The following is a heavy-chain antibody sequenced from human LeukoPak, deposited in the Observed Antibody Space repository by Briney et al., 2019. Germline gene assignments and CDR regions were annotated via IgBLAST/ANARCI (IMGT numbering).Heavy chain of an antibody. J-gene: IGHJ4*02. CDR1: GGSISSSSYC. D-gene: IGHD4-17*01. V-gene: IGHV4-39*01. CDR3: ARRGNDYGDYYFDY. Sequence: SETLSLTCTVSGGSISSSSYCWGWIRQPPGKGLEWIGSIYYSGSTYYNPSLKSRVTISVDTSKNQFSLKLSSVTAADTAVYYCARRGNDYGDYYFDYWGQGTLVTVSS. CDR2: IYYSGST.